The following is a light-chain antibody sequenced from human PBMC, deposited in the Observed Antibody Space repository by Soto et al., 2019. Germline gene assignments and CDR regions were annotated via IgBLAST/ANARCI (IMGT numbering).Light chain of an antibody. V-gene: IGKV3D-15*01. CDR3: QQYNNWPPIN. J-gene: IGKJ5*01. CDR1: QRISSN. Sequence: EIVMAQSPATLSVSPGEVATLSCSASQRISSNLAWYQQKPGQAPRLLIYGASTRATGIPARFSGSGSGTESTLTISSLQSEDFAVYYCQQYNNWPPINFGQGTRLEIK. CDR2: GAS.